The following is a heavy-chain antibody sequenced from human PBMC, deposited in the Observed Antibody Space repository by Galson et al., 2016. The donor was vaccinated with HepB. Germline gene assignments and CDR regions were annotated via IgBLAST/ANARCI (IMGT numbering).Heavy chain of an antibody. J-gene: IGHJ1*01. CDR2: ITGSGSAI. CDR3: ARDGTVAPGY. D-gene: IGHD6-19*01. V-gene: IGHV3-11*01. CDR1: GFSFSDYY. Sequence: SLRLSCAASGFSFSDYYMSWIRQAPGKGPEWISYITGSGSAIYYADSVKGRFTISRDNTKNSLDLQMNSLRVEDTAVDYCARDGTVAPGYWGQGTLVTVSS.